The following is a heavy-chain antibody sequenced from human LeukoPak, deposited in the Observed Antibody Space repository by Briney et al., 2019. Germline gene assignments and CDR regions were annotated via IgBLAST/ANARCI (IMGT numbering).Heavy chain of an antibody. CDR2: ISSSSSYI. CDR1: GFTFSSYS. V-gene: IGHV3-21*01. CDR3: ARYSSSWYVGD. Sequence: GGSLRLSCAASGFTFSSYSMNWVRQAPGKGLEWVSSISSSSSYIYYADSVQGRFTISRDNAKNSLYLQMNSLRAEDTAVYYCARYSSSWYVGDWGQGTLVTVSS. D-gene: IGHD6-13*01. J-gene: IGHJ4*02.